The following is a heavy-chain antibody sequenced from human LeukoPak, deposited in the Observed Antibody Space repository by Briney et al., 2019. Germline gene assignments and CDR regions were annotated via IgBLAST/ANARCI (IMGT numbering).Heavy chain of an antibody. CDR1: GYSFTDNY. CDR2: ISPKSGDT. V-gene: IGHV1-2*02. D-gene: IGHD1-14*01. CDR3: ANAPPRGPFDY. Sequence: SVTLSCKASGYSFTDNYIHWVRRAPGQGLEWMGWISPKSGDTNYSQKFQGRVTMTRDTSISTAYMEVSSLRSDDTAVYYCANAPPRGPFDYWGQGTKVTVSS. J-gene: IGHJ4*02.